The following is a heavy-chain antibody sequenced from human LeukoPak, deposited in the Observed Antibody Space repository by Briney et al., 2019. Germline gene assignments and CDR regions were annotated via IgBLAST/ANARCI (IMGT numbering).Heavy chain of an antibody. CDR3: ARGIAAAGKGGPGYFDY. CDR1: GGSISSYY. D-gene: IGHD6-13*01. J-gene: IGHJ4*02. CDR2: INHSGST. V-gene: IGHV4-34*01. Sequence: PSETLSLTCTVSGGSISSYYWSWIRQPPGKGLEWIGEINHSGSTNYNPSLKSRVTISVDTSKNQFSLKLSSVTAADTAVYYCARGIAAAGKGGPGYFDYWGQGTLVTVSS.